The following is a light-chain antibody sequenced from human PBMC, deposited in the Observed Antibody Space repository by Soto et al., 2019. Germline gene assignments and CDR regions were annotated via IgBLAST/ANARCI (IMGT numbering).Light chain of an antibody. CDR2: GAS. J-gene: IGKJ2*01. CDR3: QQYNNWPPMYT. Sequence: EIVMTQSPATLPVSPGERATLSCRTSQDVSNNLAWYQQKPGQAPRLLMYGASTRATSIPDRFSGSGSGTEFTLTISNLQSEDFEVYYCQQYNNWPPMYTFGQGTKLEIK. CDR1: QDVSNN. V-gene: IGKV3-15*01.